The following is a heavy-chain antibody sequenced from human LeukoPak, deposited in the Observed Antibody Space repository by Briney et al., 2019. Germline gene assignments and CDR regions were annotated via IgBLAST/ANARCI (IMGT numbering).Heavy chain of an antibody. CDR1: GYIFTSYW. V-gene: IGHV5-51*01. CDR2: IYPGDSDT. CDR3: ARRSLSNWNFDY. Sequence: GESLKISCKGSGYIFTSYWIGWVRQMPGKGLEWMGIIYPGDSDTTYSPSFQGQVTISADRSISTAYLRWSSLKASDTAMYYCARRSLSNWNFDYWGQGTLVTVSS. D-gene: IGHD1-20*01. J-gene: IGHJ4*02.